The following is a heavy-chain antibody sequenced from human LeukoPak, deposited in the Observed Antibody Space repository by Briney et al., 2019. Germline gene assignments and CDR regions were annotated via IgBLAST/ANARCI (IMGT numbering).Heavy chain of an antibody. D-gene: IGHD2-2*01. V-gene: IGHV4-39*07. CDR1: GGSISSSSYY. Sequence: SETLSLTCTVSGGSISSSSYYWGWIRQPPGKGLEWIGSIYYSGSTYYNPSLKSRVTISVDTSKNQFSLKLSSVTAADTAVYCCARDQGKVPANWFDPWGQGTLVTVSS. CDR2: IYYSGST. J-gene: IGHJ5*02. CDR3: ARDQGKVPANWFDP.